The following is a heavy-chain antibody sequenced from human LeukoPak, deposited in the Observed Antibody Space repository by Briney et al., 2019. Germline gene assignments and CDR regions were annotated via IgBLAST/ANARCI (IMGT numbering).Heavy chain of an antibody. CDR1: GYTFTSYC. Sequence: ASVKVSRKASGYTFTSYCMHWVRQAPGQGLEWMGIINPSGGSTSYAQKFQGRVTMTRDTSTSTVYMELSSLRSEDTAVYYCARAPAKYCSSTSCYHFDYWGQGTLVTVSS. D-gene: IGHD2-2*01. CDR3: ARAPAKYCSSTSCYHFDY. J-gene: IGHJ4*02. V-gene: IGHV1-46*03. CDR2: INPSGGST.